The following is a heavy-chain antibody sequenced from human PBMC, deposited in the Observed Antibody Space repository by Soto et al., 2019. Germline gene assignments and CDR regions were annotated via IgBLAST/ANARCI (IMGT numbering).Heavy chain of an antibody. V-gene: IGHV4-31*03. Sequence: SETLSHTCSVFGGSIISVGYYWSRIRQHPGKGLEWIGYIYYSGSTYYNPSLKSRVTISVDTSKNQFSLKLSSVTAADTAVYYCARDYYYSDSSSCRITGPFDPWGQGTLVTVSS. J-gene: IGHJ5*02. CDR2: IYYSGST. CDR3: ARDYYYSDSSSCRITGPFDP. CDR1: GGSIISVGYY. D-gene: IGHD3-22*01.